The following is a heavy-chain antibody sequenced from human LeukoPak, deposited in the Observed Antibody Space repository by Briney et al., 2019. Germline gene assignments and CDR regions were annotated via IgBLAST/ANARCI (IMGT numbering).Heavy chain of an antibody. CDR1: GFNLRSYA. J-gene: IGHJ4*02. V-gene: IGHV3-23*01. CDR3: AKFFRNGGN. D-gene: IGHD1-14*01. CDR2: ISGSGGST. Sequence: GGSPRLSCAASGFNLRSYAMSWVRQAPGKGLEWVSGISGSGGSTYYADSVKGRFTISRDNSKNTLFLQMNSLRAEDTAVYYCAKFFRNGGNWGQGTLVTVSS.